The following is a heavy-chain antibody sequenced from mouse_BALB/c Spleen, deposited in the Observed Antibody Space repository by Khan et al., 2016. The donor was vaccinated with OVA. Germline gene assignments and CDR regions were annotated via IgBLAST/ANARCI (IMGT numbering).Heavy chain of an antibody. CDR3: TRGGYGAFAY. CDR2: ILPINGDS. V-gene: IGHV1-18*01. CDR1: GYSFTDYT. J-gene: IGHJ3*01. D-gene: IGHD1-1*02. Sequence: VQLQQSGPELVKPGASMKISCKASGYSFTDYTMNWVKQSHGKNLEWIGLILPINGDSTYNQKFKDKATLTVDKSSSTAYMDLLSLTSEDSAGYYCTRGGYGAFAYWGQGTLVTVSA.